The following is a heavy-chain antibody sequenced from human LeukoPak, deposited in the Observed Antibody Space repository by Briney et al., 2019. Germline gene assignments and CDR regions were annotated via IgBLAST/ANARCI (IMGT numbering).Heavy chain of an antibody. V-gene: IGHV3-23*01. CDR3: AKLGRIVATSHDY. J-gene: IGHJ4*02. Sequence: GSLRLSCAASGFTFSTYAMSWVRQAAGNGLEWVSLISGSGGGTYYADSVKGRFTISRDNSKNTLYLRMNSLRAEDTAVYYCAKLGRIVATSHDYWGQGTLVTVSS. CDR2: ISGSGGGT. D-gene: IGHD5-12*01. CDR1: GFTFSTYA.